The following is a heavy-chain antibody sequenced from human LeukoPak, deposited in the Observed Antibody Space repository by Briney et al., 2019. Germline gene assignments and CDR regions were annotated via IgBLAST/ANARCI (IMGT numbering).Heavy chain of an antibody. Sequence: PGGPLRLSCAASGFTFDDYAMHWVRQAPGKGLEWVSGISWNSGSIGYADSVKGRFTISRDNAKNSLYLQMNSLRAEDTALYYCAKDSDIVASFDYWGQGTLVTVSS. CDR3: AKDSDIVASFDY. D-gene: IGHD5-12*01. CDR2: ISWNSGSI. V-gene: IGHV3-9*01. CDR1: GFTFDDYA. J-gene: IGHJ4*02.